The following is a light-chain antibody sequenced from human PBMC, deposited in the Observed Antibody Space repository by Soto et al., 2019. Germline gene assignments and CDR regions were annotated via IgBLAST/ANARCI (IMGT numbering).Light chain of an antibody. V-gene: IGLV2-8*01. CDR1: SSDVGAYNY. Sequence: QSALTQPPSASGSPGQSVTISCTGTSSDVGAYNYVSWYQKQAGKAPKLVIYEVTKRPSGVPDRFSGSKSANTASLTVSGLQAEDEADYYCSSFASSNTCVFGGGTQLTVL. J-gene: IGLJ3*02. CDR3: SSFASSNTCV. CDR2: EVT.